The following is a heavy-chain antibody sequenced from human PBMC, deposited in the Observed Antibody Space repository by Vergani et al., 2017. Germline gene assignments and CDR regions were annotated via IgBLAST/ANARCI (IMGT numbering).Heavy chain of an antibody. CDR1: GFTFSDYY. Sequence: VQLVESGGGLVQPGGSLRLSCAASGFTFSDYYMSWIRQAPGKGLEWVSSISSSSSYIYYADSVKGRFTISRDNAKNSLYLQMNSLRAEDTAVYYCARDPYYGSGVDYWGQGTLVTVSS. D-gene: IGHD3-10*01. CDR2: ISSSSSYI. J-gene: IGHJ4*02. CDR3: ARDPYYGSGVDY. V-gene: IGHV3-11*06.